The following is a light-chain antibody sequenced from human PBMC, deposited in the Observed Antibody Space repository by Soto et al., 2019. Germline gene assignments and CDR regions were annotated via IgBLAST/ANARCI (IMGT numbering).Light chain of an antibody. Sequence: EIVMTQSPATLSVSPWERVALSCRASQSVSSNLAWYQQKPGQAPRLLIYDASTRATGIPARFSGSGSGTDFTLTISRLEPEDFAVYYCQQYGSSPLFTFGPGTKVDIK. CDR3: QQYGSSPLFT. V-gene: IGKV3-15*01. CDR1: QSVSSN. J-gene: IGKJ3*01. CDR2: DAS.